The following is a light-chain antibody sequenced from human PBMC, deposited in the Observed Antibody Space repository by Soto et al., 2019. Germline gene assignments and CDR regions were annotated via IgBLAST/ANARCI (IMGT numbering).Light chain of an antibody. CDR2: RSS. Sequence: ILMSQSPSSLSDSVGDRVTITCRASQDLDKWLAWYQQKPGKAPNLLIYRSSTLREGVPSRFSGVGSGTDYILTITDLQPDDFATYYCQQYSSYLTFGQGTVVEMK. CDR3: QQYSSYLT. J-gene: IGKJ1*01. CDR1: QDLDKW. V-gene: IGKV1-5*01.